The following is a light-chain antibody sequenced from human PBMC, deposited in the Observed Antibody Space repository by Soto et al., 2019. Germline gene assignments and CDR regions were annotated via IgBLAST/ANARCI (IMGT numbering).Light chain of an antibody. J-gene: IGKJ4*01. CDR1: QSVLYSSNNKNY. CDR2: WAS. Sequence: DIVMTQSPDSLAVSLGERATINCKSSQSVLYSSNNKNYLAWYQQKPGQPPKLLLYWASTRESGVPDRFSGSGSGTDFPLTLSSLQAEDVAVYYCQQYYSTPLTFGGGTKVEIK. CDR3: QQYYSTPLT. V-gene: IGKV4-1*01.